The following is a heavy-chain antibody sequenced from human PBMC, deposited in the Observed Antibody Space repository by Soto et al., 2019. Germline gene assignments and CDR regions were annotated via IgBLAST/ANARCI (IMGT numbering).Heavy chain of an antibody. V-gene: IGHV4-31*03. CDR3: AREETGNDALDI. J-gene: IGHJ3*02. Sequence: TSETLSLTCTVSGGSISSGGYYWSWIRQHPGKGLEWIGYIYYSGSNYYNPSLKSRVTISVDTSKNQFSLKLSSVTDADTAIYYCAREETGNDALDIWGQGTLVTVSS. CDR2: IYYSGSN. CDR1: GGSISSGGYY. D-gene: IGHD1-1*01.